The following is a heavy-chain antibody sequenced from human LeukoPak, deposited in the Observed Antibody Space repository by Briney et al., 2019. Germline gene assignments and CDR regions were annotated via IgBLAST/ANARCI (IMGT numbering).Heavy chain of an antibody. V-gene: IGHV3-64*01. CDR2: ITSSGDKT. CDR1: GFTFSSYN. Sequence: GGSLRLSCVASGFTFSSYNMHWVRQAPGKGLEHVSAITSSGDKTYYANSVKGRFTISRDNSKNTLFLQMGSLKPEDMALYYCARADLSGNYAYWGQGTLVTVSS. D-gene: IGHD1-26*01. J-gene: IGHJ4*02. CDR3: ARADLSGNYAY.